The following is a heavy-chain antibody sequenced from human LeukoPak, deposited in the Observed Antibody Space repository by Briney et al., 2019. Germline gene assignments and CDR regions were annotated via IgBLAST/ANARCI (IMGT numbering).Heavy chain of an antibody. CDR2: IHYSGST. V-gene: IGHV4-59*08. J-gene: IGHJ4*02. D-gene: IGHD6-19*01. Sequence: PSETLSPTCTVSGGTISSYYWNWIRQPPGKGLEWIGYIHYSGSTKYNPSLKSRVTISVDTSKNQFSLKLSSVTAADTAVYYCARWYSSGWAFDYWGQGTLVTVSS. CDR1: GGTISSYY. CDR3: ARWYSSGWAFDY.